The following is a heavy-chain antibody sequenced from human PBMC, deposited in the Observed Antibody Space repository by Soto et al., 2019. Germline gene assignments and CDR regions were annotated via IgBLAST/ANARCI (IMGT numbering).Heavy chain of an antibody. CDR1: GGSISSGDYY. Sequence: QVQLQESGPGLVKPSQTLSLTCTASGGSISSGDYYWSWIRQPPGKGLEWIGNIYYSGSTYYNPSLKSRVTIPVDTSKDQFSRKLSSVTAADTAVYYWDREHDAFDIWGQGTMVTVSS. CDR2: IYYSGST. J-gene: IGHJ3*02. CDR3: DREHDAFDI. V-gene: IGHV4-30-4*01.